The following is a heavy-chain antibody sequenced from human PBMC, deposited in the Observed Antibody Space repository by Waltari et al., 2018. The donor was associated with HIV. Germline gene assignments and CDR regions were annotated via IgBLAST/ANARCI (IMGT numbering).Heavy chain of an antibody. CDR3: ASEAAVSAGPLDS. CDR1: GLSGATSA. CDR2: IGTSDIST. Sequence: EVHLAESGGGLVRPGESLRISCAVSGLSGATSALTWVRQAPGKGLQWVSSIGTSDISTYYLDSVRGRFLISRDDSQTTVSLQMDRLTTNDTAVYYCASEAAVSAGPLDSWGQGIAVIVSS. V-gene: IGHV3-23*05. D-gene: IGHD6-19*01. J-gene: IGHJ4*02.